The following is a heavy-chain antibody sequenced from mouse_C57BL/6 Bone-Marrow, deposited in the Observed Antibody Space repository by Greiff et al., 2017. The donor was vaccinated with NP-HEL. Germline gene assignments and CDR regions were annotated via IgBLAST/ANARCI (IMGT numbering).Heavy chain of an antibody. CDR1: GFTFSDFY. J-gene: IGHJ1*03. CDR2: SRNKANDYTT. D-gene: IGHD4-1*01. Sequence: EVTVVESGGGLVQSGRSLRLSCATSGFTFSDFYMEWVRQAPGKGLEWIAASRNKANDYTTEYSASVKGRFIVSRYTSQSILYLQMNALRAEDTAIYYCARDNWDWYFDVWGTGTTVTVSS. CDR3: ARDNWDWYFDV. V-gene: IGHV7-1*01.